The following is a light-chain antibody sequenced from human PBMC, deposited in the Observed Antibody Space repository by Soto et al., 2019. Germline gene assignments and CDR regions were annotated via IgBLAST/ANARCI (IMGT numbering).Light chain of an antibody. CDR3: HKYGISPPRT. V-gene: IGKV3-20*01. CDR2: DAS. Sequence: EIVLTQSPATLSLSPGERATLSCRASQSVSSYLAWYQQKPGQAPRLLIFDASNRATGTPDRFSGSGPGTDFTLTIGRLEPEDFAVYYCHKYGISPPRTFGQGTKV. J-gene: IGKJ1*01. CDR1: QSVSSY.